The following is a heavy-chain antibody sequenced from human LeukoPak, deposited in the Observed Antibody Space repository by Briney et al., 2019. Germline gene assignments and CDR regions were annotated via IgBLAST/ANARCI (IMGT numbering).Heavy chain of an antibody. D-gene: IGHD6-19*01. V-gene: IGHV3-23*01. CDR1: GFRFSSYA. J-gene: IGHJ2*01. CDR3: ARDFLRGYSSANDWYFDL. CDR2: ISGSGVST. Sequence: GGSLRLACAASGFRFSSYAMSWVRQAPGKGLEWVSAISGSGVSTYYADSVKGRFTVSRDNSKNTLYLQMSSLRAEDTAVYYCARDFLRGYSSANDWYFDLWGRGTLVTVSS.